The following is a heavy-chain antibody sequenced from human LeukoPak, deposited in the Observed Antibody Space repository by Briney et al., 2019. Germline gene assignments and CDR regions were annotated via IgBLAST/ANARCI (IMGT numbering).Heavy chain of an antibody. D-gene: IGHD3-3*01. J-gene: IGHJ6*02. CDR3: AKALRRDDFWSGYYRVYGMDV. CDR2: ISGSGGST. V-gene: IGHV3-23*01. CDR1: GFTFSTYA. Sequence: GGSLRLSYAASGFTFSTYAMSWVRQAPGKGLEWVSTISGSGGSTYYADSVKGRFTISRDNSKNTLYLQMNSLRAEDTAVYYCAKALRRDDFWSGYYRVYGMDVWGQGTTVTVSS.